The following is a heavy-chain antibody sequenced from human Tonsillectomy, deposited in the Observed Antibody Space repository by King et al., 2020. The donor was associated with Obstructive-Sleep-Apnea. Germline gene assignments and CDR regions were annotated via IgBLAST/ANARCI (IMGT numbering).Heavy chain of an antibody. V-gene: IGHV3-20*04. Sequence: VQLVESGGGVVRPGGSLRLSCAASGFSFDGYGMSWVRQAPGKGREWVSGLSWNGVNTGYADSVKGRFTISRDNAKSSLDLQMNSLRVEDTALYFCVGDGVGAAFDYWGQETPVTVSS. D-gene: IGHD3-3*01. CDR1: GFSFDGYG. CDR3: VGDGVGAAFDY. CDR2: LSWNGVNT. J-gene: IGHJ4*02.